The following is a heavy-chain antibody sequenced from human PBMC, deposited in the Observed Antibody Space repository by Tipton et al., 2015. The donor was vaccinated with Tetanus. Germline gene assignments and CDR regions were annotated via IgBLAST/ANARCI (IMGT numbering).Heavy chain of an antibody. D-gene: IGHD1-26*01. CDR1: GFTSKSHY. CDR3: ARMQSGSYFDL. CDR2: INPDGRRT. J-gene: IGHJ4*02. Sequence: SLRLSCAASGFTSKSHYMHWVRQAPGKGLVWISRINPDGRRTNYADSVKGRFTISRDNAKNTVYLQMSSLRAEDTAVYYCARMQSGSYFDLWGPGILVTVSS. V-gene: IGHV3-74*01.